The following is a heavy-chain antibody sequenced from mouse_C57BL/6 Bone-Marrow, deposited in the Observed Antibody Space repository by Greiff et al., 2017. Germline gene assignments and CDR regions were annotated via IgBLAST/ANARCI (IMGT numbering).Heavy chain of an antibody. Sequence: QVQLQQSGAELVRPGTSVKVSCKASGYAFTNYLIEWVKQRPGQGLEWIGVLNPGSGGTNYNEKFKGKATLTADKSSSTAYMQLSSLTSEDSAVXFCARSYYGWFAYWGQGTLVTVSA. CDR1: GYAFTNYL. CDR2: LNPGSGGT. CDR3: ARSYYGWFAY. V-gene: IGHV1-54*01. D-gene: IGHD1-1*01. J-gene: IGHJ3*01.